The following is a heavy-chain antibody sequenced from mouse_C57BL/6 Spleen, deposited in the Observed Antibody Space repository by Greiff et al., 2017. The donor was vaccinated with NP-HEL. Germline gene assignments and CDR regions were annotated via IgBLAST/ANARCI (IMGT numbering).Heavy chain of an antibody. J-gene: IGHJ2*01. CDR1: GYSFTGYY. CDR2: INPSTGGT. D-gene: IGHD4-1*01. V-gene: IGHV1-42*01. CDR3: SRSQALGPLFDY. Sequence: VHVKQSGPELVKPGASVKISCKASGYSFTGYYMNWVKQSPEKSLEWIGEINPSTGGTTYNQKFKAKATLTVDKSSSTAYMQLKSLTSEDSAVYYCSRSQALGPLFDYWGQGTTLTVSS.